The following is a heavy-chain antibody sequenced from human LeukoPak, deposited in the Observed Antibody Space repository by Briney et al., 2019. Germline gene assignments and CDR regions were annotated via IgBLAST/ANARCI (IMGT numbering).Heavy chain of an antibody. Sequence: GGSLRLSCAASGFTFSSYAMSWVRQAPGKGLEWVSAISGSGGSTYYADSVKGRFTISRDNSKNTLYLQMNSLRAEDTAVYYCARDLDYYDSSGLDYWGQGTLVTVSS. V-gene: IGHV3-23*01. CDR3: ARDLDYYDSSGLDY. CDR2: ISGSGGST. CDR1: GFTFSSYA. J-gene: IGHJ4*02. D-gene: IGHD3-22*01.